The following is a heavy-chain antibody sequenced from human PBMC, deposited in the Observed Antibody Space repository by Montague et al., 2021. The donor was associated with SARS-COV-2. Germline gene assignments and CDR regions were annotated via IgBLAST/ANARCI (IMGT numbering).Heavy chain of an antibody. V-gene: IGHV4-34*01. CDR3: ARGPPGY. Sequence: SETLSLTCSRLGSWFSGSYWTCIRLSPGHHMFSFAGFYLSGRTNYNPSLKSRVTISVDTSQNQFSLDLTSVTAADTAVYYCARGPPGYWGQGTLVTVSS. CDR1: GSWFSGSY. CDR2: FYLSGRT. J-gene: IGHJ4*02.